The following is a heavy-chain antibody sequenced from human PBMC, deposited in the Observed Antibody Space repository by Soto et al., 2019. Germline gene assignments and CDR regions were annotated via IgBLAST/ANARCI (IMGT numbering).Heavy chain of an antibody. CDR1: GFTFSSYG. D-gene: IGHD6-13*01. CDR3: ARESLHSSSWYYYGMDV. J-gene: IGHJ6*02. Sequence: QVQLVESGGGVVQPGRSLRLSCAASGFTFSSYGMHWVRQAPGKGLEWVAVIWYDGSNKYYADSVKGRFTISRDNSKNTLYLQMNSLRAEETAVYYCARESLHSSSWYYYGMDVWGQGTTVTVSS. V-gene: IGHV3-33*01. CDR2: IWYDGSNK.